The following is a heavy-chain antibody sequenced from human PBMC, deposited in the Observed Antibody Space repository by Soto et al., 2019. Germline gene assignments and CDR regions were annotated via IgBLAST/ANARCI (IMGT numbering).Heavy chain of an antibody. CDR1: GYSFTSYW. J-gene: IGHJ4*02. Sequence: GESLKISCKGSGYSFTSYWIGWVRQMPGKGLEWMGIIYPGDSDTRYSPSFQGQVTISADKSISTAYLQWSSLKASDTAMYYCATSKSKVSDWGVRQFDYWGQGTLVTVSS. D-gene: IGHD3-16*01. V-gene: IGHV5-51*01. CDR3: ATSKSKVSDWGVRQFDY. CDR2: IYPGDSDT.